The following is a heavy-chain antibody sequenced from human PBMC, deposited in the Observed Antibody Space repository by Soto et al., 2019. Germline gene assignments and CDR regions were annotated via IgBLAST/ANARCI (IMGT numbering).Heavy chain of an antibody. D-gene: IGHD5-18*01. Sequence: ASVKVSCKSSGYTFTSNAIHWVRQAPGQSLEWMGWVNAGNGYTKYLQDFQGRVTISSDTSASTAYMELNSLRSEDTAVYYCARGAHTYGYVFDYWGQGTLVTVSS. V-gene: IGHV1-3*01. CDR3: ARGAHTYGYVFDY. J-gene: IGHJ4*02. CDR2: VNAGNGYT. CDR1: GYTFTSNA.